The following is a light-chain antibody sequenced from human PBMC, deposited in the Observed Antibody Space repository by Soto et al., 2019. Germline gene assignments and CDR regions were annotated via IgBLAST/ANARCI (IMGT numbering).Light chain of an antibody. CDR3: QQYGRSPYT. Sequence: EIVLTQSPGTLSLSPGERVTLSCRASQSVSSSYFAWFQQTPGQPPRLFIYGTSSRAPGIADRFSGSGSGTHFTLTIGRLEPEDCAVYYCQQYGRSPYTVGQGTKLEIK. CDR2: GTS. CDR1: QSVSSSY. V-gene: IGKV3-20*01. J-gene: IGKJ2*01.